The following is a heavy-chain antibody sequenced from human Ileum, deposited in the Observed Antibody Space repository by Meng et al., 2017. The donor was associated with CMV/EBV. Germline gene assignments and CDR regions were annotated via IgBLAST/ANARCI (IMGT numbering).Heavy chain of an antibody. D-gene: IGHD6-6*01. V-gene: IGHV4-30-4*08. CDR1: GVSVNSDDYY. Sequence: SETLLTCTVSGVSVNSDDYYWSWIRQPPGKDLEWIGHISYTGNTYYNPSLGSPVTISLDTSKNQFSLNLYSVTAADTAVYYCARDRGSSINWFDPWGQGTLVTVSS. CDR2: ISYTGNT. CDR3: ARDRGSSINWFDP. J-gene: IGHJ5*02.